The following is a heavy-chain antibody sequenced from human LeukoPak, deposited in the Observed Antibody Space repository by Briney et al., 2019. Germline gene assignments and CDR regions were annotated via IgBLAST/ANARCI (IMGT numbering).Heavy chain of an antibody. Sequence: ASVRVSCKASGYTFTRYYMHWVRQAPGQGLEWMGWIKPNTGGTNYAKKFQGRFTMTRDTYISTAYMELSRLRSDDTAVYYCARGLGYYPGAFDIWGQGTMVTVSS. CDR3: ARGLGYYPGAFDI. J-gene: IGHJ3*02. CDR1: GYTFTRYY. D-gene: IGHD2-2*03. CDR2: IKPNTGGT. V-gene: IGHV1-2*02.